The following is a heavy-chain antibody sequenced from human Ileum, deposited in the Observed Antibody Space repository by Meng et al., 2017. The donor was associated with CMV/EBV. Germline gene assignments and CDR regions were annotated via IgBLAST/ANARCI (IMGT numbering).Heavy chain of an antibody. D-gene: IGHD3-3*02. Sequence: ASVKVSCKASGYSLRTYGMNWLRQAPGQGPEWMGWISGYNGATNYAQKFQGRLTVTTDTSTSAVYMELRSLSSDDSALYYCARSFIFGADASPPYYYGLDVWGQGTTVTVSS. J-gene: IGHJ6*02. CDR2: ISGYNGAT. CDR1: GYSLRTYG. CDR3: ARSFIFGADASPPYYYGLDV. V-gene: IGHV1-18*01.